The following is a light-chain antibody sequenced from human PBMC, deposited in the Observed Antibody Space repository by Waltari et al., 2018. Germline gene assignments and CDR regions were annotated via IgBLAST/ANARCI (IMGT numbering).Light chain of an antibody. CDR2: STN. CDR3: VLYMGSGIWV. V-gene: IGLV8-61*01. Sequence: QTVVTQEPSFSVSPGGTVTLTCGLSSGSVSTSYYPRWYQQTPGQPPRTLIYSTNTRSSGVPDRFSGCILGNKAALTITGAQADDESDYYCVLYMGSGIWVFGGGTKLTVL. CDR1: SGSVSTSYY. J-gene: IGLJ3*02.